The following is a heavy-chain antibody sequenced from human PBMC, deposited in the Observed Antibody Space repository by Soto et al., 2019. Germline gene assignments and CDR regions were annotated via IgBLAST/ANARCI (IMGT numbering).Heavy chain of an antibody. J-gene: IGHJ4*02. V-gene: IGHV6-1*01. CDR3: VRGYSSSFDY. Sequence: QVQLQQSGPGLVKPSQTLSLTCAISGDSVSSISASWNWIRQSPSRGLEWLGRTYYRSKWTNDYAVSVKSRITINPDTSKDQFSLQLSSVTPEDTAMYYCVRGYSSSFDYWGQGTLVTVSS. D-gene: IGHD2-15*01. CDR2: TYYRSKWTN. CDR1: GDSVSSISAS.